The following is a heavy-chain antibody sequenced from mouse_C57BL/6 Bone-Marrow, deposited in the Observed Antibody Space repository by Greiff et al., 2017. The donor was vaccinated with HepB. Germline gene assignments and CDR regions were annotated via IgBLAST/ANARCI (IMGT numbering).Heavy chain of an antibody. Sequence: VQLVESGPGLVAPSQSLSITCTVSGFSLTSYAISWVRQPPGKGLEWLGVIWTGGGTNYNSALKSRLSISKDNSKSQVFLKMNSLQTDDTARYYCASYYYGPPNWDVYYAMDYWGQGTSVTVSS. J-gene: IGHJ4*01. CDR2: IWTGGGT. D-gene: IGHD1-1*01. V-gene: IGHV2-9-1*01. CDR3: ASYYYGPPNWDVYYAMDY. CDR1: GFSLTSYA.